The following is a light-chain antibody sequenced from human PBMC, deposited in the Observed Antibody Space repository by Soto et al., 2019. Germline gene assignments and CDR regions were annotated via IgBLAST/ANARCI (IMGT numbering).Light chain of an antibody. J-gene: IGKJ5*01. Sequence: IPMTQSPATLSASVGDRVPITCRASQSVLYWLAWYHKRQGKAPTLLIYKASTLESGVPSRFSGSGSGTEFTLTISSLQPEDFETYDCQQLKSYTITFGQGTRLEIK. CDR1: QSVLYW. CDR3: QQLKSYTIT. CDR2: KAS. V-gene: IGKV1-5*03.